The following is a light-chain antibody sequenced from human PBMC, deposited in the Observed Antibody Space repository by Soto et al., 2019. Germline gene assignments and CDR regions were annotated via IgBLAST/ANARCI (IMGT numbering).Light chain of an antibody. CDR1: QSVSSSY. J-gene: IGKJ3*01. CDR2: GAS. V-gene: IGKV3-20*01. CDR3: QQYGSSIFT. Sequence: EIVLTQSPGTLSLSPGERATLSCRASQSVSSSYLAWYQQKPGQAPRLLIYGASSRATGISDRFSGSGSGTVFTLTISRLEPEDFAVYYCQQYGSSIFTFGPGTKVDIK.